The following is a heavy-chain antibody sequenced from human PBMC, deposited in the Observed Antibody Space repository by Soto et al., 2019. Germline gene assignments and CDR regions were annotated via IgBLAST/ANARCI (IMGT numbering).Heavy chain of an antibody. V-gene: IGHV3-23*01. CDR1: GFTFSSYA. CDR3: AKDFRLVTYNWFDP. Sequence: PGGSLRLSCAASGFTFSSYAMSWVRQAPGKGLEWVSAISGSGGSTYYADSVKGRFTISRDNSKNTLYLQMNSLRAEDTAVYYCAKDFRLVTYNWFDPWGQGTLVTSPQ. D-gene: IGHD6-19*01. J-gene: IGHJ5*02. CDR2: ISGSGGST.